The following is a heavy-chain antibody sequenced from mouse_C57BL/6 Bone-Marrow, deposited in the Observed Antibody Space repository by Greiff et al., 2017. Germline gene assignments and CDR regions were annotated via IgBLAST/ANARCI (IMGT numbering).Heavy chain of an antibody. V-gene: IGHV1-64*01. CDR3: ARDYYGSSYVGYFDV. J-gene: IGHJ1*03. CDR2: IHPNSGST. D-gene: IGHD1-1*01. CDR1: GYTFTSYW. Sequence: QVQLQQPGAELVKPGASVKLSCKASGYTFTSYWMHWVKQRPGQGLEWIGMIHPNSGSTNYNEKFKSKATLTVDKSSSTAYMQLSSLTSEDSAVYYCARDYYGSSYVGYFDVWGTGTTVTVSS.